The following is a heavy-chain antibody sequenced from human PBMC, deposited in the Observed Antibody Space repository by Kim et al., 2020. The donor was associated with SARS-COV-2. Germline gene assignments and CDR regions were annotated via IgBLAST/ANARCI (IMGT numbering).Heavy chain of an antibody. V-gene: IGHV4-59*12. CDR3: ARDRGHYDSSGYYLRYYYGMDV. CDR2: IYYSGST. D-gene: IGHD3-22*01. J-gene: IGHJ6*02. Sequence: SETLSLTCTVSGGSISSYYWSWIRQPPGKGLEWIGYIYYSGSTNYNPSLKSRVTISVDTSKNQFSLKLSSVTAADTAVYYCARDRGHYDSSGYYLRYYYGMDVWGQGNTVTVSS. CDR1: GGSISSYY.